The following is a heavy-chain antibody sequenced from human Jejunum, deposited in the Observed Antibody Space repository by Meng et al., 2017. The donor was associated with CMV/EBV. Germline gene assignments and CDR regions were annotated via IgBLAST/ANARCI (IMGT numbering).Heavy chain of an antibody. CDR2: ISSSSSSI. CDR1: GFTFSTHS. V-gene: IGHV3-21*01. J-gene: IGHJ4*02. CDR3: TRDRYGDYSFDQ. D-gene: IGHD4-17*01. Sequence: EVPLVESGGXLVKRGGSLRLSCAASGFTFSTHSMNWVRQAPGRGLEWVSSISSSSSSIYYSDSVKGRFIISRDNAKNSLYLQMNSLGAEDMAVYYCTRDRYGDYSFDQLGQGTLVTVSS.